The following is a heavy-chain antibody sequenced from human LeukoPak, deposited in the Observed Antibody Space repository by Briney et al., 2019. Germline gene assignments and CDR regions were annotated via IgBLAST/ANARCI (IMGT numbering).Heavy chain of an antibody. CDR3: AKEPNDYYESSGYYMDG. CDR1: GYTFTSYD. D-gene: IGHD3-22*01. Sequence: ASVKVSCKASGYTFTSYDINWVRQATGQGLEWMGWMNPNSGNTGYAQKFQGRVTITRNTSVSTAYMELSSLRSEDPAGYYCAKEPNDYYESSGYYMDGWGKGTTVTVSS. V-gene: IGHV1-8*03. J-gene: IGHJ6*03. CDR2: MNPNSGNT.